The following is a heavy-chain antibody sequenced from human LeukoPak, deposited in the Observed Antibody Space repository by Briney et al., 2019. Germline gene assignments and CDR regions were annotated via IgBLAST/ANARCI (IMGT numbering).Heavy chain of an antibody. Sequence: GGSLRLSCAASGFTFSSYGMHWVRQAPGKWLEWVAFIRYDGSNKYYADSVKGRFTISRDNSKNTLYLQMNSLRAEDTAVYYCAMGRGVDFDYWGQGTLVTVSS. CDR3: AMGRGVDFDY. J-gene: IGHJ4*02. V-gene: IGHV3-30*02. CDR1: GFTFSSYG. D-gene: IGHD3-10*01. CDR2: IRYDGSNK.